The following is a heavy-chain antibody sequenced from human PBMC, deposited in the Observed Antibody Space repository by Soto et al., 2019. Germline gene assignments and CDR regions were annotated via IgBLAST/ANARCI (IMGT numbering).Heavy chain of an antibody. J-gene: IGHJ6*02. CDR1: GFTFSSYA. Sequence: QVQLVESGGGVVQPGRSLRLSCAASGFTFSSYAMHWVRQAPGKGLEWVAVISYDGSNKYYADSVKGRFTISRDNSKNTLYLQLNSLRAEDTAVYYCARETMVATISYYYYGMDVWGQGTTVTVSS. CDR3: ARETMVATISYYYYGMDV. D-gene: IGHD5-12*01. CDR2: ISYDGSNK. V-gene: IGHV3-30-3*01.